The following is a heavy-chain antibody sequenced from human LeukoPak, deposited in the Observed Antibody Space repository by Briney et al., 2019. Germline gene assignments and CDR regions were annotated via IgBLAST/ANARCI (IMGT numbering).Heavy chain of an antibody. CDR1: GYTFTDYY. J-gene: IGHJ3*02. Sequence: ASVKVSCKVSGYTFTDYYMHWVQQAPGKGLEWMGLVDPKDGETIYAEKFQGRVTITADTSTDTAYMELSSLRSEDTAVYYCATGNIVVVVAATGNDAFDIWGQGTMVTVSS. CDR3: ATGNIVVVVAATGNDAFDI. CDR2: VDPKDGET. D-gene: IGHD2-15*01. V-gene: IGHV1-69-2*01.